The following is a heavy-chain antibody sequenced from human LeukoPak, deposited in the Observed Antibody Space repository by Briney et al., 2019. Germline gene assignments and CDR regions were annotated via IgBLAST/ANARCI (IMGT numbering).Heavy chain of an antibody. J-gene: IGHJ4*02. D-gene: IGHD3-3*01. V-gene: IGHV4-39*01. CDR3: ASLYYDFWSGYPKADFDY. CDR1: GGSISSSSYY. Sequence: SETLSLTCTVSGGSISSSSYYWGWIRQPPGKGLGWIGSIYYSGSTYYNPSLKSRVTISVDTSKNQFSLKLSSVTAADTAVYYCASLYYDFWSGYPKADFDYWGQGTLVTVSS. CDR2: IYYSGST.